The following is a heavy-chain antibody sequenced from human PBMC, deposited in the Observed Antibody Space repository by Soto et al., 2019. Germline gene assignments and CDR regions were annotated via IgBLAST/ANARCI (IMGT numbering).Heavy chain of an antibody. V-gene: IGHV3-9*01. CDR2: ISWNSGSI. J-gene: IGHJ4*02. CDR1: GFTFSDYY. CDR3: AKDWGAYYYDSSGYYDY. Sequence: GGSLRLSCAASGFTFSDYYMSWIRQAPGKGLEWVSGISWNSGSIGYADSVKGRFTISRDNAKNSLYLQMNSLRAEDTALYYCAKDWGAYYYDSSGYYDYWGQGTLVTVSS. D-gene: IGHD3-22*01.